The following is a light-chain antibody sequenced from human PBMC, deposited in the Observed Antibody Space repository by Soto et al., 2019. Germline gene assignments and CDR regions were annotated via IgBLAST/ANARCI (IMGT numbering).Light chain of an antibody. Sequence: DKLLSQSPATLSVSPGERVTLSCRASQNIHNHMSWFLQKTGQTPRLLIYDAIIRDPDVPARFSGSWSGTECTLTINRLQSEDFEVYYCQQYDAWPLTFGGGTKVDIK. CDR2: DAI. CDR1: QNIHNH. J-gene: IGKJ4*01. V-gene: IGKV3-15*01. CDR3: QQYDAWPLT.